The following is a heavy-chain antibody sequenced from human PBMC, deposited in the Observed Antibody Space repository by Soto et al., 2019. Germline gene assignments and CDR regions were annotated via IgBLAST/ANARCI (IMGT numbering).Heavy chain of an antibody. CDR3: ARDMDTAMVTGAFDI. V-gene: IGHV1-2*02. CDR1: GYTFTGYY. J-gene: IGHJ3*02. Sequence: VSCKASGYTFTGYYMHWVRQAPGQGLEWMGWINPNSGGTNYAQKFQGRVTMTRDTSISTAYMELSRLRSDDTAVYYCARDMDTAMVTGAFDIWGQGTMVTVSS. CDR2: INPNSGGT. D-gene: IGHD5-18*01.